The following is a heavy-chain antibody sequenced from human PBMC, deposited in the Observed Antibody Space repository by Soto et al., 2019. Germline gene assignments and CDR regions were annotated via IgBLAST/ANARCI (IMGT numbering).Heavy chain of an antibody. CDR3: AKPRLYDNNDYHRDGFDV. CDR1: GFRFWTYS. Sequence: EVKLLESGGGLVQPGESLRLSCAASGFRFWTYSMSWVRQAPGKGLEWVSGISGDGSATSYADSRKGRFTVSRDNSKDTLFLQMNTLRVEYTAVYYCAKPRLYDNNDYHRDGFDVWGPGTAVTVS. CDR2: ISGDGSAT. V-gene: IGHV3-23*01. J-gene: IGHJ3*01. D-gene: IGHD5-12*01.